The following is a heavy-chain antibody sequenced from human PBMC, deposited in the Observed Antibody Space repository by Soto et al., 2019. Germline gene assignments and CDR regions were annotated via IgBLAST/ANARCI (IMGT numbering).Heavy chain of an antibody. CDR2: VLYDGRNK. Sequence: PGGSLRLSCAASGFTFSSYSMNWVRQAPGKGLEWVAVVLYDGRNKYYADSVKGRFTISRDNSKNTVYLQMNSLRAEDTAVYYCAKAGYYDSSGYYELDYWGQGTLVTVSS. V-gene: IGHV3-30*18. CDR1: GFTFSSYS. J-gene: IGHJ4*02. D-gene: IGHD3-22*01. CDR3: AKAGYYDSSGYYELDY.